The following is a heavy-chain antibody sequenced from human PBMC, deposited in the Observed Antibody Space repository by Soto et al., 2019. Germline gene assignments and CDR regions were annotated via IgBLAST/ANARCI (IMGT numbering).Heavy chain of an antibody. V-gene: IGHV4-59*01. CDR2: IYYSGST. CDR1: GGSISSYY. CDR3: ARVGPRSSWYYDY. Sequence: PSETLSLTCTVSGGSISSYYWSWIRQPPGKGLEWIGYIYYSGSTNYNPSLKSRVTTSVDTSKNQFSLKLSSVTAADTAVYYCARVGPRSSWYYDYWGQGTLVTVSS. D-gene: IGHD6-13*01. J-gene: IGHJ4*02.